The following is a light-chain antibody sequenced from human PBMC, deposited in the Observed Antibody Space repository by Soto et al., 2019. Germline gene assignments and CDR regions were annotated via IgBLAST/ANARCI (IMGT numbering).Light chain of an antibody. CDR2: EVS. V-gene: IGLV2-8*01. CDR1: SSDVGGYNY. CDR3: SSYAGNRVV. J-gene: IGLJ2*01. Sequence: QSALTQPPSASGSPGQSVNISCTGTSSDVGGYNYVSWYQQHPGKAPKLMIYEVSKRPSGVPDRFSGSKSGNTASLTVSGLQAEDEADYYCSSYAGNRVVFGGGTKLTVL.